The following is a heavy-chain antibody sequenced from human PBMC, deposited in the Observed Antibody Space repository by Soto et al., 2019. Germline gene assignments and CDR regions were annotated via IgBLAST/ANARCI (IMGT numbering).Heavy chain of an antibody. J-gene: IGHJ6*02. CDR1: GYRFPSSW. CDR3: ARGPGDYYYGMDV. CDR2: IYPDDSDT. Sequence: GESLKISCKGSGYRFPSSWIGWVRQKPGKGLDWMGIIYPDDSDTRYSPSFQGQVTISADKSISTAYLQWSSLKASDTAMYYCARGPGDYYYGMDVWGQGTTVTVSS. V-gene: IGHV5-51*01. D-gene: IGHD3-10*01.